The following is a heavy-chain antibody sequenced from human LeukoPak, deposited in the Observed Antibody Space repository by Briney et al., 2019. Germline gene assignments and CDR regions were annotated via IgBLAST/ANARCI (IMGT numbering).Heavy chain of an antibody. CDR2: ISSSSSYT. J-gene: IGHJ4*02. V-gene: IGHV3-11*05. Sequence: GGSLRLSCAASGITVSSNYMSWIRQAPGKGLEWVSYISSSSSYTNYADSVKGRFTISRDNAKNSLYLQMNSLRAEDTAVYYCARDQYYDSSGYYVFGYWGQGTLVTVSS. D-gene: IGHD3-22*01. CDR1: GITVSSNY. CDR3: ARDQYYDSSGYYVFGY.